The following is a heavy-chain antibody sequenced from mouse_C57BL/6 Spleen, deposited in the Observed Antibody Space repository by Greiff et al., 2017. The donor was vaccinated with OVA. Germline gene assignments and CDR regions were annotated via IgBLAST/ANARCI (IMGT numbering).Heavy chain of an antibody. CDR1: GYTFTSYG. D-gene: IGHD2-1*01. J-gene: IGHJ4*01. V-gene: IGHV1-81*01. CDR3: ARSLLLGDY. CDR2: IYPRSGNT. Sequence: VHLVESGAELARPGASVKLSCKASGYTFTSYGISWVKQRTGQGLEWIGEIYPRSGNTYYNEKFKGKATLTADKSSSTAYMELRSLTSEDSAVYFCARSLLLGDYWGQGTSVTVSS.